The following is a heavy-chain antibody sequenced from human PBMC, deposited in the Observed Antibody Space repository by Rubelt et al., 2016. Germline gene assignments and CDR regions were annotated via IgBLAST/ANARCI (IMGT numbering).Heavy chain of an antibody. J-gene: IGHJ4*02. D-gene: IGHD3-22*01. Sequence: SYADSVKGRFFISRDNAKNTLYLQMNSLRAEDTAVYYCARRRSSESAYYYDSSGYYSLDYWGQGTLVTVSS. V-gene: IGHV3-11*03. CDR3: ARRRSSESAYYYDSSGYYSLDY.